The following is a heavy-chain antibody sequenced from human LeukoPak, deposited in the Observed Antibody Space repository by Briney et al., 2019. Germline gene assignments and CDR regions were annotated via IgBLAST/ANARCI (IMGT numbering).Heavy chain of an antibody. J-gene: IGHJ4*02. Sequence: ASEKVSCKASGYTFTSYYMHWVRQAPGQGLEWMGIINPSGGSTSYAQKFQGRVTMTRDTSTSTVYMELSSLRSEDTAVYYCASSPSYYYGSGDLHPFDYWGQGTLVTVSS. CDR2: INPSGGST. CDR1: GYTFTSYY. V-gene: IGHV1-46*03. CDR3: ASSPSYYYGSGDLHPFDY. D-gene: IGHD3-10*01.